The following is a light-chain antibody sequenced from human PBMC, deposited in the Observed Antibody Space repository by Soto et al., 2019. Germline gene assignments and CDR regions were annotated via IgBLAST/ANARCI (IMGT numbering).Light chain of an antibody. V-gene: IGLV2-8*01. CDR1: SSDVGGYNY. CDR2: KVN. J-gene: IGLJ6*01. Sequence: QPVLTQPPSASGSPGQSVTISCTGTSSDVGGYNYVSWYQQHPGKSPKLMVYKVNKRPSGVPDRFSGSKSGNTASLTVAGLQAEEDADYYSTWDAGRNYVFGTGIKVTVL. CDR3: TWDAGRNYV.